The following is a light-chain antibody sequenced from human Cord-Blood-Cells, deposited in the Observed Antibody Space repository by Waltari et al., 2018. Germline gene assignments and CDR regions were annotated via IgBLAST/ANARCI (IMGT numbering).Light chain of an antibody. Sequence: QSVLTQPPSVSGVPGQRVTISCTGSSCNIGAGYDLHWYQQIPGTAPKLLIYGNSNRPSGVPDRFSGSKSGTSASLAITGLQAEDEADYYGQSYDSSLSGSVFGGGTKLTVL. V-gene: IGLV1-40*01. J-gene: IGLJ3*02. CDR3: QSYDSSLSGSV. CDR1: SCNIGAGYD. CDR2: GNS.